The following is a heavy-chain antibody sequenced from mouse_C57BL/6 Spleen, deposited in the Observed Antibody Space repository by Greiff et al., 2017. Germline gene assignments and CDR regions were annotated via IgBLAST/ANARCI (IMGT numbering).Heavy chain of an antibody. V-gene: IGHV1-66*01. CDR1: GYSFTSYY. Sequence: QVQLQQSGPELVKPGASVKISCKASGYSFTSYYIHWVKQRPGQGLEWIGWIYPGSGNTKYNEKFKGKATLTADTSSSTAYMQLSSLTSEDSAVYYCARGDYGSSYFAYWGQGTLVTVSA. J-gene: IGHJ3*01. D-gene: IGHD1-1*01. CDR3: ARGDYGSSYFAY. CDR2: IYPGSGNT.